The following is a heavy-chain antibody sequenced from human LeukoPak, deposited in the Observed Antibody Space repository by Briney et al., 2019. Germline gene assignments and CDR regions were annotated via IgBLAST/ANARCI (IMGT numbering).Heavy chain of an antibody. D-gene: IGHD3-10*02. J-gene: IGHJ6*04. CDR3: AELGITMIGGV. CDR2: ISSSGSTI. V-gene: IGHV3-48*03. Sequence: LSLTCMVSGGSISSGNWWSWVRQAPGKGLEWVSYISSSGSTIYYADSVKGRFTISRDNAKNSLYLQMNSLRAEDTAVYYCAELGITMIGGVWGKGTTVTISS. CDR1: GGSISSGN.